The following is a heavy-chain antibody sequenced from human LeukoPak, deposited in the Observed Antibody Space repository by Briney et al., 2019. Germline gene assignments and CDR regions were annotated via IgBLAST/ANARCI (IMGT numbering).Heavy chain of an antibody. J-gene: IGHJ4*02. Sequence: GGSLRLSCAASGFTFSSYWMHWVRQAPGKGLVWVSRINSDEISTSYADSVKGRFTISRDNAKNTLYLQMNSLRVEDTAVYYCARVHRDMATIVGLWDYWGQGTLVTVSS. CDR3: ARVHRDMATIVGLWDY. CDR1: GFTFSSYW. D-gene: IGHD5-24*01. V-gene: IGHV3-74*01. CDR2: INSDEIST.